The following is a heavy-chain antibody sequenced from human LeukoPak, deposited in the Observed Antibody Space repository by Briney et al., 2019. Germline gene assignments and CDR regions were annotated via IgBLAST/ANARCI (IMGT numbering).Heavy chain of an antibody. J-gene: IGHJ3*02. CDR2: ITNSGNSK. Sequence: GGSLRLSCAASEFTFSSYSMNWVRQAQGKGLEWVSYITNSGNSKSYADSVKGRFTISRDNAKNTLYLQMNSLRAEDTAVYYCARSTGGVLRFLEWLLGDAFDIWGQGTMVTVSS. D-gene: IGHD3-3*01. V-gene: IGHV3-48*04. CDR1: EFTFSSYS. CDR3: ARSTGGVLRFLEWLLGDAFDI.